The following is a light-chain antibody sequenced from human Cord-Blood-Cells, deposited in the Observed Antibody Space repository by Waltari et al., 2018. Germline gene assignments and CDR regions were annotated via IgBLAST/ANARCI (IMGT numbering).Light chain of an antibody. CDR2: AAS. V-gene: IGKV1-39*01. CDR3: QQSYSTPRT. Sequence: DIQMTQSPSSLSASLGARVNITCRASQSISSYLNWYQQKPGKAPKLLIYAASSLQSGVPSRFSGSGSGTDFTLTISSLQPEDFATYYCQQSYSTPRTFGQGTKVEIK. CDR1: QSISSY. J-gene: IGKJ1*01.